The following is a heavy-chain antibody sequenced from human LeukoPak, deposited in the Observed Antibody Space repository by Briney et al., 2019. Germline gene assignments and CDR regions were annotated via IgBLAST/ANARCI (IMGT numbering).Heavy chain of an antibody. CDR2: IYYSGST. CDR3: ARGARRFDY. V-gene: IGHV4-39*07. J-gene: IGHJ4*02. Sequence: SETLSLTCTVSGGSISSSSYYWGWIRQPPGKGLEWIGSIYYSGSTYYNPSLKSRVTISVDTSKNQFSLKLSSVTAADTAVYYCARGARRFDYWGQGTLVTVSS. CDR1: GGSISSSSYY.